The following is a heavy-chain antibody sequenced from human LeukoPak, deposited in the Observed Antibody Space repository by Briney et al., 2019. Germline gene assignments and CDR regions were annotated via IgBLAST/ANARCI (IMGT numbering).Heavy chain of an antibody. CDR2: IYHSGST. Sequence: SETLSLTCTVSGYSISSGYYWGWIRQPPGKGLEWIGSIYHSGSTYYNPSLKSRVTISVDTSKNQFSLKLSSVTAADTAVYYCAREQLGYCSGGSCYSYGYWGQGTLVTVSS. D-gene: IGHD2-15*01. J-gene: IGHJ4*02. V-gene: IGHV4-38-2*02. CDR1: GYSISSGYY. CDR3: AREQLGYCSGGSCYSYGY.